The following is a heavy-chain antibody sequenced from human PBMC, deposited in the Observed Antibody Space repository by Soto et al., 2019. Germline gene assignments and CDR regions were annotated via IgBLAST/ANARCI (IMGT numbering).Heavy chain of an antibody. CDR3: AKATTNGGWFNPFDS. Sequence: EVQLLESGGGLVQPGGSLRLSCAASGFSFVNYAMNWVRQAPGKGLEWVSGLSGSGTSTYYADSVKGRFTISRDNSRDPLFLQMTSLTADDTAVYYCAKATTNGGWFNPFDSWGQGALVTVSS. CDR2: LSGSGTST. CDR1: GFSFVNYA. J-gene: IGHJ4*02. D-gene: IGHD6-19*01. V-gene: IGHV3-23*01.